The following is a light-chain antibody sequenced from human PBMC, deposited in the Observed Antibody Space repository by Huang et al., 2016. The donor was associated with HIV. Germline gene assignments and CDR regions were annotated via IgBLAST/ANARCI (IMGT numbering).Light chain of an antibody. J-gene: IGKJ2*01. Sequence: EIVLTQSPDTLSLSPGERVTLSCRASQSLSNSHLAWYQQKPGQAPRLLIYATSTRATGIPDRFSGSWSGTDFTLTISRLEPEDFAVYYCQQYGSSPVTFGQGTKLEIK. CDR3: QQYGSSPVT. V-gene: IGKV3-20*01. CDR2: ATS. CDR1: QSLSNSH.